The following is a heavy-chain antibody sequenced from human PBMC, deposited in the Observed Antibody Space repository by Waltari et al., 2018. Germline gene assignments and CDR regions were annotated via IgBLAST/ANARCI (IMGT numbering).Heavy chain of an antibody. CDR1: GYTFTGYY. D-gene: IGHD3-16*01. CDR2: SNPNSGGT. V-gene: IGHV1-2*04. Sequence: QVQLVQSGAEVKKPGASVKVSCKASGYTFTGYYMHWVRQAPGHGLEWMGWSNPNSGGTNDAQKFQGWVTMTRDTSIRTGDMELSRLRSDDTAVYYCARGKDGGRRWRDYVDYWGQGTLVTVSS. J-gene: IGHJ4*02. CDR3: ARGKDGGRRWRDYVDY.